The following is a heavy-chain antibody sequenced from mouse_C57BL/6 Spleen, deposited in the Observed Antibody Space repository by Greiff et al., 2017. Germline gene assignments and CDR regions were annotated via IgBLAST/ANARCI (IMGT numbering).Heavy chain of an antibody. Sequence: EVQLQESGPGLVKPSQSLSLTCSVTGYSITSGYYWNWIRQFPGNKLEWMGYISYDGSNNYNPSLKNRISITRDTSKNQFFLTLNSVTTEDTATYYCARETRYFDYWGQGTTLTGAS. CDR2: ISYDGSN. CDR1: GYSITSGYY. V-gene: IGHV3-6*01. CDR3: ARETRYFDY. J-gene: IGHJ2*01.